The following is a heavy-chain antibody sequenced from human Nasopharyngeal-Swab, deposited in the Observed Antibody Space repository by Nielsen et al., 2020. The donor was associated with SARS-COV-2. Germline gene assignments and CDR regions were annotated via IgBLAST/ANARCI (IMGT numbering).Heavy chain of an antibody. J-gene: IGHJ4*02. V-gene: IGHV3-11*04. CDR2: ISSSGSTI. CDR1: GFTVSSNY. D-gene: IGHD1-1*01. Sequence: GESLKISCAASGFTVSSNYMSWVRQAPGKGLEWVSYISSSGSTIYYADSVKGRFTISRDNAKNSLYLQMNSLRAEDTAVYYCAREGLNTGTFDYWGQGTLVTVSS. CDR3: AREGLNTGTFDY.